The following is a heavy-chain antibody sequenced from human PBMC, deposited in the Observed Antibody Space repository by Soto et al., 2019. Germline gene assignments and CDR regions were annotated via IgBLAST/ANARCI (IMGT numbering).Heavy chain of an antibody. V-gene: IGHV4-34*01. CDR1: GGSISSYY. CDR2: INHSGST. D-gene: IGHD3-9*01. CDR3: ASSGYFDWYPFKYGY. Sequence: SETLSLTCTVSGGSISSYYWSWIRQPPGKGLEWIGEINHSGSTNYNPSLKSRVTISVDTSKNQFSLKLSSVTAADTAVYYCASSGYFDWYPFKYGYWGQGTLVTVSS. J-gene: IGHJ4*02.